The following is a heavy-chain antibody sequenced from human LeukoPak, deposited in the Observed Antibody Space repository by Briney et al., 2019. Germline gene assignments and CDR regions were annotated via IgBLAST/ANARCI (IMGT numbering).Heavy chain of an antibody. CDR3: ARSYGDSGPSDYFDY. D-gene: IGHD4-17*01. Sequence: GASVKVSCKASGYTFTGYYMHWVRQAPGQGLEWMGWINPNSGGTNYAQKFQGRVTMTRDTSISTAYMELSRLRSDDTAVYYCARSYGDSGPSDYFDYWGQGTLVTVSS. CDR2: INPNSGGT. V-gene: IGHV1-2*02. CDR1: GYTFTGYY. J-gene: IGHJ4*02.